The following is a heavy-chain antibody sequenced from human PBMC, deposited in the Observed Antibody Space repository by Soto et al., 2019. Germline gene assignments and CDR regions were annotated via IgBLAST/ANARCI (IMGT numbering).Heavy chain of an antibody. Sequence: QVQLVESGGGVVQPGRSLRLSCAASGFTFSSYAMHWVRQAPGKGLEWVAVISYDGSNKYYADSVKGRFTISRDNSKNTLYLQMNSLRAEDKAVYYCASGLLGGYYDSSGYYYRWFDPWGQGTLVTVSS. V-gene: IGHV3-30-3*01. J-gene: IGHJ5*02. CDR3: ASGLLGGYYDSSGYYYRWFDP. CDR1: GFTFSSYA. D-gene: IGHD3-22*01. CDR2: ISYDGSNK.